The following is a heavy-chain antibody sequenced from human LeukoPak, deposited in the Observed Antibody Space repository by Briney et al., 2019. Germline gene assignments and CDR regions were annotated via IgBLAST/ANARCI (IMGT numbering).Heavy chain of an antibody. D-gene: IGHD2-2*01. V-gene: IGHV3-21*01. CDR1: GFSFGSYD. Sequence: PGGSLRLSCAASGFSFGSYDMNWVRQAPGKGLEWVSSITTSSSYIYYADSVKGRFTVPRDNAQNSLYLQMNNLRAEDTAVYYCASHIVVVTAIRYYAMDVWGQGTTVTVSS. J-gene: IGHJ6*02. CDR3: ASHIVVVTAIRYYAMDV. CDR2: ITTSSSYI.